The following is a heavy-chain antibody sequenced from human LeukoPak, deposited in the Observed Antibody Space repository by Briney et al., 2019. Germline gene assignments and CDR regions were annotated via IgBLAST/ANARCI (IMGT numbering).Heavy chain of an antibody. CDR2: INPNSGGT. J-gene: IGHJ6*03. V-gene: IGHV1-2*02. Sequence: ASVKVSCKASGYTFTGYYMHWVRQAPGQGLEWMGWINPNSGGTNYAQKFQGRVTMTRDTSISTAYMELSSLRAEDTAVYYCARVVPPYGSGSRYYYMDVWGKGTTVTVSS. CDR3: ARVVPPYGSGSRYYYMDV. CDR1: GYTFTGYY. D-gene: IGHD3-10*01.